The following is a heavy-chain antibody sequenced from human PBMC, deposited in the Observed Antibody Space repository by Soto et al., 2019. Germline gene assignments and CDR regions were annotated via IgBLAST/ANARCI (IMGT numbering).Heavy chain of an antibody. D-gene: IGHD3-10*01. CDR2: IDPSDSYL. V-gene: IGHV5-10-1*01. CDR3: ARHRGFGSRSYIDH. Sequence: GESLKIACKVSVYTFTNNWISWVRQMPGKGLEWMGRIDPSDSYLNYSPSFQGHVTISAGKSTNTAYLHFSSLKASDTAVYYCARHRGFGSRSYIDHWGQGTLVTVSS. J-gene: IGHJ5*02. CDR1: VYTFTNNW.